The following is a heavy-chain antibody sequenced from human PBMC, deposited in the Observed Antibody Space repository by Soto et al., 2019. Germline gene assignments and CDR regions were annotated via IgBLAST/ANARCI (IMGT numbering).Heavy chain of an antibody. V-gene: IGHV3-30*18. CDR2: ISYDGSNK. D-gene: IGHD6-6*01. CDR1: GFTFSSSG. CDR3: AKDQGSSSVVLDYYYGMDV. J-gene: IGHJ6*02. Sequence: QVQLVESGGGVVQPGRSLRLSCAASGFTFSSSGMHWVRQAPGKGLEWVAVISYDGSNKYYADSVKGRFTISRDNSKNTLYLQMSSLRAEDTAVYYCAKDQGSSSVVLDYYYGMDVWGQGTTVTVSS.